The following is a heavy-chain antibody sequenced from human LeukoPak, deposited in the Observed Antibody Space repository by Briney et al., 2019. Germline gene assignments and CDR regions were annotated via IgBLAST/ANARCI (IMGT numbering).Heavy chain of an antibody. J-gene: IGHJ6*03. CDR3: ARGLLSAGNYYYMDV. CDR2: IIPIFGTA. V-gene: IGHV1-69*05. Sequence: SVKVSCKASGGTFSSYAISWVRQAPGQGLEWMGRIIPIFGTANYAQKFQGRVTITTDESTSTAYMELSSLRSEDTAVYYCARGLLSAGNYYYMDVWGKGTTVTVSS. D-gene: IGHD3-10*01. CDR1: GGTFSSYA.